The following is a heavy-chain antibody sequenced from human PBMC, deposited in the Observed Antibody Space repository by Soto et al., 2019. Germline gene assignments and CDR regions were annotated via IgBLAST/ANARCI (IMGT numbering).Heavy chain of an antibody. CDR3: ARGSGSYSD. CDR1: GYSFSSYW. D-gene: IGHD3-10*01. Sequence: EVQLVQSGAEVKKPGESLSISCEASGYSFSSYWITWVRQVPGRGLEWMGRIYPGDSQINYNPSFRGRVTISVDKSTRPAYAQLRSLKASDTGMYYCARGSGSYSDWGQGTLVTVAS. J-gene: IGHJ4*02. CDR2: IYPGDSQI. V-gene: IGHV5-10-1*01.